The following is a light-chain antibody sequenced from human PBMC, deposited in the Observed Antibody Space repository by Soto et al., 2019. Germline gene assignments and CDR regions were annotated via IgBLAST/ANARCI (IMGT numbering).Light chain of an antibody. J-gene: IGLJ1*01. V-gene: IGLV2-14*01. CDR2: DVS. CDR1: SGDIGDYNY. CDR3: CSYTRSGTLI. Sequence: QTVVTQPASVSGSPGQSITISCVGTSGDIGDYNYVSLYQQHPGKVPKVIIYDVSNRPSGVSYRFSGTKSGNTASLTVSGLQAEDEADYYCCSYTRSGTLIFGTGTKLTVL.